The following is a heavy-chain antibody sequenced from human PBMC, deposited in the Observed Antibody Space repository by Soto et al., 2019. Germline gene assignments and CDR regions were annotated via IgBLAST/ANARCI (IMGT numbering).Heavy chain of an antibody. D-gene: IGHD4-17*01. V-gene: IGHV3-23*01. CDR1: GFTFSSYA. CDR3: ASGYDYGDYGVLYYYYYGMDV. Sequence: PGGSLRLSCAASGFTFSSYAMSWVRQAPGKGLEWVSAISGSGGSTYYADSVKGRFTISRDNSKNTLYLQMNSLRAEDTAVYYCASGYDYGDYGVLYYYYYGMDVWGQGTTVTVSS. CDR2: ISGSGGST. J-gene: IGHJ6*02.